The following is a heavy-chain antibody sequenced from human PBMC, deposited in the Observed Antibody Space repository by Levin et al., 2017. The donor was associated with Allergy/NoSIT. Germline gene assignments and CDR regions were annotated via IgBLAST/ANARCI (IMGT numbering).Heavy chain of an antibody. CDR1: GFTFSNYV. D-gene: IGHD3-10*01. Sequence: GGSLRLSCAASGFTFSNYVLHWVRQAPGKGLEWVALISFDGSKTHFAASVKGRFTISRDKSKNTAYLQMSSLKTEDTAVYFCARDRNYYGSGTFAGGPFDYWGQGTLVTVSS. CDR3: ARDRNYYGSGTFAGGPFDY. CDR2: ISFDGSKT. V-gene: IGHV3-30-3*01. J-gene: IGHJ4*02.